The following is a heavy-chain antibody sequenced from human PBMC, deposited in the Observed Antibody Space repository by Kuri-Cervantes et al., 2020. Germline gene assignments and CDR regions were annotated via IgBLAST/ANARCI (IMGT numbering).Heavy chain of an antibody. CDR2: IRSKANSYAT. CDR1: GFTFSGSA. V-gene: IGHV3-73*01. Sequence: GESLKISCAASGFTFSGSAMHWVRQASGKGLEWVGRIRSKANSYATAYAASVKGRFTISRDDSKNTAYLQMNSLKTEDTAVYYCARNLGYFGSGSLSDWGQGTLVTVSS. J-gene: IGHJ4*02. CDR3: ARNLGYFGSGSLSD. D-gene: IGHD3-10*01.